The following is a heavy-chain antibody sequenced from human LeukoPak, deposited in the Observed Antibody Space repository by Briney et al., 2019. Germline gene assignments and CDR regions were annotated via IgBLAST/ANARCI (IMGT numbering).Heavy chain of an antibody. CDR1: GGSISSYY. J-gene: IGHJ4*02. CDR3: TRDPAFYGSGD. D-gene: IGHD3-10*01. Sequence: SETLSLTCTVSGGSISSYYWSWIRQPAGKGLEWIGRIYTSGSTNYNPSLKSRVTMSIDTSKNQFSLELRSVTAADTAVYYCTRDPAFYGSGDWGQGTLVTVSS. CDR2: IYTSGST. V-gene: IGHV4-4*07.